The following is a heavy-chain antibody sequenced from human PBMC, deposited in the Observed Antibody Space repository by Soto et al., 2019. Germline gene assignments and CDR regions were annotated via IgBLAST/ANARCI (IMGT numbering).Heavy chain of an antibody. CDR2: IYYGGSS. V-gene: IGHV4-31*03. CDR3: AREFQATVVTRWFDP. D-gene: IGHD4-17*01. J-gene: IGHJ5*02. CDR1: GGSISSGGYY. Sequence: QVQLQESGPGLVKPSQTLSLTCTVSGGSISSGGYYWSWIRQHPGKGLEWIGYIYYGGSSYYNPSLKSRVTISVDESKNQFSLKLSSVTAADTAVYYCAREFQATVVTRWFDPWSQGTLVTVSS.